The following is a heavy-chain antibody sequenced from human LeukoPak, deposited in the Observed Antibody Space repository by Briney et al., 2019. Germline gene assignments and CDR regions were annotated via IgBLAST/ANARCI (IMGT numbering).Heavy chain of an antibody. J-gene: IGHJ4*02. CDR1: GYTFTGYY. D-gene: IGHD3/OR15-3a*01. V-gene: IGHV1-2*02. Sequence: ASVKVSCKASGYTFTGYYMHWVRQAPGQGLEWMGWINPNSGGTNYAQKFQGRVTMTRDTSISTAYMELSRLRSDDTAVYYCAREGGTVGRSANYWGQGTLGTVSS. CDR2: INPNSGGT. CDR3: AREGGTVGRSANY.